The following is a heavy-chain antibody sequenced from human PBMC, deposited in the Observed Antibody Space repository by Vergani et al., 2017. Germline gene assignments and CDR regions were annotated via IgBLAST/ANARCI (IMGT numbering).Heavy chain of an antibody. D-gene: IGHD2-2*01. CDR2: ISWNSGSI. J-gene: IGHJ5*02. Sequence: EVQLVESGGGLVQPGRSLRLSCAASGFTFDDYAMHWVRQAPGKGLEWFSGISWNSGSIGYADSVKGRFTISRDNAKNSLYLQMNSLRAEDTAVYYCAKSSASSTSGGWFDPWGQGTLVTVSS. CDR1: GFTFDDYA. CDR3: AKSSASSTSGGWFDP. V-gene: IGHV3-9*01.